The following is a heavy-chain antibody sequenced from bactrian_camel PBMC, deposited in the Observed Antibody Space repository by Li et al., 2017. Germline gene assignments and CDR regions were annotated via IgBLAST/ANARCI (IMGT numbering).Heavy chain of an antibody. J-gene: IGHJ4*01. V-gene: IGHV3S55*01. CDR3: AKDWITMGWLD. Sequence: VQLVESGGGSVQAGESLSLSCTVPGLTHNDGDWGWYRQAPGSECELVARFNSGGSTYYADSVKGRFTVSRDNAKNTVYLQMDSLKPDDTAMYYCAKDWITMGWLDWGQGTQVTVS. CDR2: FNSGGST. D-gene: IGHD5*01. CDR1: GLTHNDGD.